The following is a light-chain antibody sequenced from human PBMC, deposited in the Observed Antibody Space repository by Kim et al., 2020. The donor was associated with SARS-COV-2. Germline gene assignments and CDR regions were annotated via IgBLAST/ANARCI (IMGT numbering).Light chain of an antibody. J-gene: IGLJ3*02. V-gene: IGLV1-51*01. CDR3: GAWDGSLSAAV. CDR2: DNI. CDR1: SYNIGRNY. Sequence: GQKVTISCSGHSYNIGRNYVSWYQLVPGTAPKLLIYDNIQRPSGIPDRFSASKSGTSATLAITGLQTGDEADYYCGAWDGSLSAAVFGGGTKLTVL.